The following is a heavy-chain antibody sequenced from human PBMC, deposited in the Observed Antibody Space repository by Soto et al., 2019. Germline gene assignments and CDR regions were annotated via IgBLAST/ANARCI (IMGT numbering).Heavy chain of an antibody. CDR2: ISGGSRGT. Sequence: PGGSLRLSCVASGFPFDSYAMSLVRQAPGKGLECVSGISGGSRGTYYAGSVKGRFTISRDNSNNTVYLQMNSLRAEDTAVYYCAKASTSYSTGWRYYYYGMDVWAQGATVNVSS. J-gene: IGHJ6*02. V-gene: IGHV3-23*01. CDR3: AKASTSYSTGWRYYYYGMDV. D-gene: IGHD6-19*01. CDR1: GFPFDSYA.